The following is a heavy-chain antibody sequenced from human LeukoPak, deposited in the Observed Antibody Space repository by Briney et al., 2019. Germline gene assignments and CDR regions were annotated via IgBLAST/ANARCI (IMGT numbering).Heavy chain of an antibody. CDR1: GFTVSSSY. Sequence: GGSLRLSCAVSGFTVSSSYMSWVRQAPGKGLEWVSLIYSDGTTHYAGSVKGRFTISRDNSKNTLYLQMNSLRAEDTAVYYCARFVGYYFDYWGQGTLVTVSS. V-gene: IGHV3-53*01. CDR3: ARFVGYYFDY. CDR2: IYSDGTT. J-gene: IGHJ4*02. D-gene: IGHD1-14*01.